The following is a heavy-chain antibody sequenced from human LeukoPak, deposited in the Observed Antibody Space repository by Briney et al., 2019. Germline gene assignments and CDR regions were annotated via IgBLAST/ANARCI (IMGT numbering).Heavy chain of an antibody. V-gene: IGHV1-2*02. J-gene: IGHJ4*02. D-gene: IGHD6-6*01. CDR3: ARVEYSSSSGGGGIDY. CDR1: GYTFTSYD. Sequence: ASVKVSCKACGYTFTSYDINWVRQAPGQGLEWMGWINPKSGGTNYAQKFQGRVTMTRDTSISTAYMELSRLRSDDTAVYYCARVEYSSSSGGGGIDYWGQGTLVTVSS. CDR2: INPKSGGT.